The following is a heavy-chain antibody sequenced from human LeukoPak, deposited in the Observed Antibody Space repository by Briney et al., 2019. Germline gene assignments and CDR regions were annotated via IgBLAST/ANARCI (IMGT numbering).Heavy chain of an antibody. CDR2: INHSGST. D-gene: IGHD5-18*01. CDR3: ARYSYGSIDAFDI. V-gene: IGHV4-34*01. Sequence: SETLSLTCAVYGESFIGYYWSRIRQPPGKGLEWIGEINHSGSTNYNPSLKSRVTISVDTSKNQFSLKLSSVTAADTAVYYCARYSYGSIDAFDIWGQGTMVTVSS. CDR1: GESFIGYY. J-gene: IGHJ3*02.